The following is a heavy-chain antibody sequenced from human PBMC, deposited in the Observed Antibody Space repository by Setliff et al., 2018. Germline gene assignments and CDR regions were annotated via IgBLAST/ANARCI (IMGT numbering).Heavy chain of an antibody. CDR1: GYTFTGYY. V-gene: IGHV1-2*04. CDR3: ARDLLYSGSYFGYYYGMDV. Sequence: ASVKVSCKASGYTFTGYYMHWVRQAPGQGLEWMGIINPSGGTNYAQKFQGWVTMTRDTSISTAYMELSRLRSDDTAVYYCARDLLYSGSYFGYYYGMDVWGQGTTVTVSS. D-gene: IGHD1-26*01. CDR2: INPSGGT. J-gene: IGHJ6*02.